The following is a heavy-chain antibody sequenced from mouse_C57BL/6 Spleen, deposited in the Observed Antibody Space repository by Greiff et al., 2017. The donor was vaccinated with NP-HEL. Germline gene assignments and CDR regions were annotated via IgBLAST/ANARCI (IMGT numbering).Heavy chain of an antibody. CDR2: IDPSDSYT. CDR1: GYTFTSYW. CDR3: ARGTTVVAYYFDY. V-gene: IGHV1-69*01. D-gene: IGHD1-1*01. Sequence: QVQLQQPGAELVMPGASVKLSCKASGYTFTSYWMHWVKQRPGQGLEWIGEIDPSDSYTNYNQKFKGKSTLTVDKSSSPAYMQLSSLTSEDSAVYYCARGTTVVAYYFDYWGQGTTLTVSS. J-gene: IGHJ2*01.